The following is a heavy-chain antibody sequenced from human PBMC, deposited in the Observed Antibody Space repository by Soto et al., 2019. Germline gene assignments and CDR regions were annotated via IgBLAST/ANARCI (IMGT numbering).Heavy chain of an antibody. V-gene: IGHV4-39*01. CDR1: GGSISSSSYY. Sequence: SETLSLTCTVSGGSISSSSYYWGWIRQPPGKGLEWIGSIYYSGSTYYNPSLKSRVTISVDTSKNQFSLKLSSVTAADTAVYYCARVNIVVDVGVNFDYWGQGTLVTVSS. D-gene: IGHD2-15*01. CDR2: IYYSGST. J-gene: IGHJ4*02. CDR3: ARVNIVVDVGVNFDY.